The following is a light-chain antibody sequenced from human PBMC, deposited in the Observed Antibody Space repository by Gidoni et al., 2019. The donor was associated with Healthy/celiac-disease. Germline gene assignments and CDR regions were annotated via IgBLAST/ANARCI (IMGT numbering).Light chain of an antibody. CDR2: VAS. V-gene: IGKV3-20*01. CDR1: QSVSSSY. J-gene: IGKJ1*01. Sequence: IVLTHSPGTLSLSPGERATLSCMASQSVSSSYLSWYQQKPGQAPRLLIYVASSRATGIPDRFSGSGSGTDFNLTISRLEHEDVEVYYCQQYGSSRWTFGQGTKVEIK. CDR3: QQYGSSRWT.